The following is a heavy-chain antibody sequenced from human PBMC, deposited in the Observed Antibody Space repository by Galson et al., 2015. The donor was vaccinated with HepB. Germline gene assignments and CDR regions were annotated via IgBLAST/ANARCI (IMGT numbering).Heavy chain of an antibody. J-gene: IGHJ6*02. CDR1: GFTFDDYA. D-gene: IGHD6-19*01. V-gene: IGHV3-9*01. CDR3: AKVIAVAGYYYYYGMDV. CDR2: ISWNSGSI. Sequence: SLRLSCAASGFTFDDYAMHWVRQAPGKGLEWVSGISWNSGSIGYADSVKSRFTISRDNAKNSLYLQMNSLRAEDTALYYCAKVIAVAGYYYYYGMDVWGQGTTVTVSS.